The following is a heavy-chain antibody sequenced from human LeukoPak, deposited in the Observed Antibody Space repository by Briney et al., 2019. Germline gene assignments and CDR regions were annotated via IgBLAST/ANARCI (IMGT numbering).Heavy chain of an antibody. CDR1: EFSVGSNY. D-gene: IGHD1-26*01. V-gene: IGHV3-21*01. CDR3: ARDPYSGSYGNEYYYYMDV. Sequence: GGSLRLSCAASEFSVGSNYMTWVRQAPGKGLEWVSSITSSSTYIYYADSVKGRFTISRDNARNSLSLQMNSLRAEDTAVYYCARDPYSGSYGNEYYYYMDVWGKGTTVTISS. CDR2: ITSSSTYI. J-gene: IGHJ6*03.